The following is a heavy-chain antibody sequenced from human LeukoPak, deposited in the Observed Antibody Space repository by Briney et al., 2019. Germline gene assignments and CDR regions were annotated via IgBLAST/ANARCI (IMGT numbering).Heavy chain of an antibody. V-gene: IGHV3-23*01. CDR2: IVGSGGSA. D-gene: IGHD2-15*01. CDR3: ASRYCSGGSCYNRYYFDY. Sequence: GGSLRLSCAASGFTLSDYAMSWVRQAPGKGLEWVSAIVGSGGSAYYADSVKGRFTISRDNSKSTLYLQMNSLRAEDTAVYYCASRYCSGGSCYNRYYFDYWGQGTLVTVSS. CDR1: GFTLSDYA. J-gene: IGHJ4*02.